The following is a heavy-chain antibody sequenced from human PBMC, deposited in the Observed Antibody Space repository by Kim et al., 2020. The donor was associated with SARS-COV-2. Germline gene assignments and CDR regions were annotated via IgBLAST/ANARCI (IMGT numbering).Heavy chain of an antibody. Sequence: ASVKVSCKVSGYTLTELSMHWVRQAPGKGLEWMGGFDPEDGETIYAQKFQGRVTMTEDTSTDTAYMELSSLRSEDTAVYYCATDGRSSGWYRYFDLWGRGTLVTVSS. CDR1: GYTLTELS. J-gene: IGHJ2*01. CDR2: FDPEDGET. D-gene: IGHD6-19*01. CDR3: ATDGRSSGWYRYFDL. V-gene: IGHV1-24*01.